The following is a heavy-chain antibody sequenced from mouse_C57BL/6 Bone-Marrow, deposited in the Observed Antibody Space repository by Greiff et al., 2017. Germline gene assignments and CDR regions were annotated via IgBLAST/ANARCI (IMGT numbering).Heavy chain of an antibody. CDR1: GYAFTNYL. Sequence: VKLMESGAELVRPGTSVKVSCKASGYAFTNYLIEWVKQRPGQGLEWIGVINPGSGGTNYNEKFKGRATLTADKSSSTAYLQLSSLTSEDSAVYFCARGYYYGSGAMDDWGQGTSVTVSS. CDR3: ARGYYYGSGAMDD. CDR2: INPGSGGT. J-gene: IGHJ4*01. D-gene: IGHD1-1*01. V-gene: IGHV1-54*01.